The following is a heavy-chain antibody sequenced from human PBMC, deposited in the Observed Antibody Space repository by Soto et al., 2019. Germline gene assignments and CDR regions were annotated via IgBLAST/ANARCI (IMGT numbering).Heavy chain of an antibody. CDR1: GFTFSSYW. J-gene: IGHJ4*02. Sequence: EVQVVESGGGLVQPGGSLRLSCAASGFTFSSYWMSWVRQAPGKGLEWVANIKEDGSEKNYVDSVKGQFTISRDNAKNSLYLQMNSLRAEDTAVYYCAIARYYYGSGDYWGQGTLVTVSS. CDR2: IKEDGSEK. D-gene: IGHD3-10*01. CDR3: AIARYYYGSGDY. V-gene: IGHV3-7*01.